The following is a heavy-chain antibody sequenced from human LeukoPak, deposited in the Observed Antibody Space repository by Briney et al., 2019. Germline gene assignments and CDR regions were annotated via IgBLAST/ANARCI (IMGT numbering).Heavy chain of an antibody. CDR2: ISSNGGST. CDR3: VKGYCSSTSCSYYYYYGMDV. Sequence: GGSLRLSCSASGFTFSGYAMHWVRQAPGKGLEYDSAISSNGGSTYFADSVKGRFTISRDNSKNTLYLQMSSLRAEDTAVYYCVKGYCSSTSCSYYYYYGMDVWGKGTTVTVSS. J-gene: IGHJ6*04. V-gene: IGHV3-64D*06. CDR1: GFTFSGYA. D-gene: IGHD2-2*01.